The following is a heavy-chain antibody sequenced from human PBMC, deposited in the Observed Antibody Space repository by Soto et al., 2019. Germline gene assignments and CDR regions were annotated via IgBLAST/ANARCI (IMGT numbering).Heavy chain of an antibody. Sequence: EVQLVESGGGLIQPGGSLRLSCAASGFTVSSNYMSWVRQAPGKGLEWVSVIYSGGSTYYADSVKGRFTISRDNSNNTLYLQMNSLRAEDTAVYYCAREGNWNYLGYYYYYGMDVWGQGTTVTVSS. V-gene: IGHV3-53*01. D-gene: IGHD1-7*01. CDR2: IYSGGST. J-gene: IGHJ6*02. CDR3: AREGNWNYLGYYYYYGMDV. CDR1: GFTVSSNY.